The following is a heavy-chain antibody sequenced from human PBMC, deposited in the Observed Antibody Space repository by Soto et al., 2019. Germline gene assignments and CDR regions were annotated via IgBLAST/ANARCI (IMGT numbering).Heavy chain of an antibody. V-gene: IGHV1-69*13. CDR3: ARAMIGYYYYGMDV. CDR1: GGTFSSYS. D-gene: IGHD3-22*01. J-gene: IGHJ6*04. Sequence: GASGNVSCKASGGTFSSYSISWVRQAPGQGLEWMGGIIPIFGTANYAQKFQGRVTITADESTSTAYMELSSLRSEDTAVYYCARAMIGYYYYGMDVWGKATTVTGSS. CDR2: IIPIFGTA.